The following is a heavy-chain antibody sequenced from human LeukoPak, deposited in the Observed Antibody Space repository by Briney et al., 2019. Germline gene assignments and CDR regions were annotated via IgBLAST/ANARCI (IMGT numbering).Heavy chain of an antibody. CDR2: VNPNSGNT. CDR1: GYTFTSYD. Sequence: ASVKVSCKASGYTFTSYDINWVRQATGQGLEWMGWVNPNSGNTGYAQKFQGRVTMTRNTSISTAYMELSSLRSEDTAVYYCARGISCGGDCYSDFDYWGQGTLVTVSS. CDR3: ARGISCGGDCYSDFDY. J-gene: IGHJ4*02. D-gene: IGHD2-21*02. V-gene: IGHV1-8*01.